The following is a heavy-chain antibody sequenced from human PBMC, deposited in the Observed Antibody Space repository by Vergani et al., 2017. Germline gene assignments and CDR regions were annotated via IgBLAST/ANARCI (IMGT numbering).Heavy chain of an antibody. D-gene: IGHD3-10*01. J-gene: IGHJ6*02. CDR2: ISSSSSYI. CDR3: AGDRYYFGSGSYPYFCYYGLDV. V-gene: IGHV3-21*01. Sequence: EVQLVESGGGLVKRGGSLRLSCAASGFTFSSYSMNWVRQAPGKGLEWVSSISSSSSYIHYSDSLNGRFTISRDNAKSSLYLQMNSLRAEDTGVYYCAGDRYYFGSGSYPYFCYYGLDVWGQGTAVTVSS. CDR1: GFTFSSYS.